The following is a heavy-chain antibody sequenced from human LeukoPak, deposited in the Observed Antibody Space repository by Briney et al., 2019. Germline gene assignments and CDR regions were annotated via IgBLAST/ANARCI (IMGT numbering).Heavy chain of an antibody. V-gene: IGHV3-20*04. Sequence: GGSLRLSCAASGFTFSSYNMNWVRQAPGKGLEWVSGINWNGGSTGYADSVKGRFTISRDNAKNSLYLQMNSLRVEDTAIYYCARDYVWGSSESDYWGQGTLVTVSS. CDR1: GFTFSSYN. J-gene: IGHJ4*02. CDR2: INWNGGST. D-gene: IGHD7-27*01. CDR3: ARDYVWGSSESDY.